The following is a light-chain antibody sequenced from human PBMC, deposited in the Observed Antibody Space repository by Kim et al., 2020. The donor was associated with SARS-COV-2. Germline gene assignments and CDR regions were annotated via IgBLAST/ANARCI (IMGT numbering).Light chain of an antibody. Sequence: SSELTQDPAVSVALGQTVRITCQGDSLRSYYASWYQQKPGQAPVLVIYGKNNRPSGIPDRFSGSSSGNTASLTITGAQADDAADYYCNSRVSSGNHLVFG. J-gene: IGLJ2*01. CDR1: SLRSYY. CDR3: NSRVSSGNHLV. V-gene: IGLV3-19*01. CDR2: GKN.